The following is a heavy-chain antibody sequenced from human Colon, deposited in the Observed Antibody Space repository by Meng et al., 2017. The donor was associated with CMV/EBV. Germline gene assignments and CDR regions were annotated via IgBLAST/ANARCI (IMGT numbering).Heavy chain of an antibody. CDR1: GFTFSTYS. V-gene: IGHV3-30*14. Sequence: GESLKISCAASGFTFSTYSMHWVRQAPGKGLEWVAVISYDGSNKYIADSVKGRFTISRDNSKNTLYLQMNSLRAEDTAVYYCARGRSDYDFWSGLSYGMDVWGQGTTVTVSS. J-gene: IGHJ6*02. CDR2: ISYDGSNK. D-gene: IGHD3-3*01. CDR3: ARGRSDYDFWSGLSYGMDV.